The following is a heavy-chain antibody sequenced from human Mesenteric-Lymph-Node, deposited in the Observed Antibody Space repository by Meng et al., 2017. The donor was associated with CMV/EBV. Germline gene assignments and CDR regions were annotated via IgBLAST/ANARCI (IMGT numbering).Heavy chain of an antibody. Sequence: ESLRIACKGSGYSFSSNWISWVRQMPGKGLELMGRIDPSNSATEYSPSFQGHVTMSVDKSISTIYLHWSSLKASDTAIYYCARGNDYWGQGTLVTVSS. CDR3: ARGNDY. CDR1: GYSFSSNW. V-gene: IGHV5-10-1*01. J-gene: IGHJ4*02. CDR2: IDPSNSAT.